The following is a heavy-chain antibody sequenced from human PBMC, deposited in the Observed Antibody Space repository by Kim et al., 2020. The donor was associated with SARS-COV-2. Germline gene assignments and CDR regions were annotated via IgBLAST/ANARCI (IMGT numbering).Heavy chain of an antibody. Sequence: GGSLRLSCAASGFTFSSYSMNWVRQAPGKGLEWVSSISSSSSYIYYADSVKGRFTISRDNAKNSLYLQMNSLRAEDTAVYYCARDLKSSWYYYGMDVWGQGTTVTVSS. V-gene: IGHV3-21*01. CDR3: ARDLKSSWYYYGMDV. CDR1: GFTFSSYS. CDR2: ISSSSSYI. J-gene: IGHJ6*02. D-gene: IGHD6-13*01.